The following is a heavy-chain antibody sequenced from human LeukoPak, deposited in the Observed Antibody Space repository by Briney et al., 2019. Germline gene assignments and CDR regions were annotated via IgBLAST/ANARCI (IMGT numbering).Heavy chain of an antibody. CDR1: GFTFSSYA. V-gene: IGHV3-30*02. Sequence: HPGGSLRLSCAASGFTFSSYAMHWVRQAPGKGLEWVTFIRNDGSNKYYADSVKGRFTISRDNSKNTLYLQMNSLRAEDTAVYYCAKDIGRYSSGWYGPNWFDPWGQGTLVTVSS. CDR3: AKDIGRYSSGWYGPNWFDP. J-gene: IGHJ5*02. CDR2: IRNDGSNK. D-gene: IGHD6-19*01.